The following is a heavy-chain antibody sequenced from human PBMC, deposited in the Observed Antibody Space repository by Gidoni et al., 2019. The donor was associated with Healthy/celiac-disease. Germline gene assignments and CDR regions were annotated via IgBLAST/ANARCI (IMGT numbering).Heavy chain of an antibody. V-gene: IGHV1-69*02. CDR1: VGTFSSYT. CDR3: VYDSSGYSADY. Sequence: QVQLVQSGAEVKKPGSSVKVSCKASVGTFSSYTISWVRQAPGQGLEWMGRNIPILGIANYAQKFQCRVTITADKSTSTAYMELSSLRSEDTAVYYCVYDSSGYSADYWGQGTLVTVSS. D-gene: IGHD3-22*01. J-gene: IGHJ4*02. CDR2: NIPILGIA.